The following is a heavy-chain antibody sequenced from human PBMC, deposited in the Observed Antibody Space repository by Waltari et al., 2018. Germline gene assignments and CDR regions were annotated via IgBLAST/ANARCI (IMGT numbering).Heavy chain of an antibody. D-gene: IGHD3-9*01. V-gene: IGHV1-69*08. CDR1: GGTFSSYA. CDR3: IRQGVLTGYYRRNLADY. CDR2: SSPSFGTA. J-gene: IGHJ4*02. Sequence: QVQLMQSGAEVKKPGSSVKVSCKASGGTFSSYAISWVRQAPGQGLEWMGRSSPSFGTANYAQKFQGRVTITADKSTSKAYMELNSLRADDTAVYYCIRQGVLTGYYRRNLADYWGQGTLVTVSS.